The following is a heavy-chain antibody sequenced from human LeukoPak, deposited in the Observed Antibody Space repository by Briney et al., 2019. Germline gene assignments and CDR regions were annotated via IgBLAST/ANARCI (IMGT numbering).Heavy chain of an antibody. CDR2: IWYDGSYK. J-gene: IGHJ4*02. Sequence: GGSLRLSCTASGFTFSSYDMHWVREAPGKGLQWMAVIWYDGSYKYYADSVKGRFTISRDNPKNTLYLQMNSLRAEDTAVYYCARDRGIAVAGLGYWGQGTLVTVSS. CDR1: GFTFSSYD. CDR3: ARDRGIAVAGLGY. V-gene: IGHV3-33*01. D-gene: IGHD6-19*01.